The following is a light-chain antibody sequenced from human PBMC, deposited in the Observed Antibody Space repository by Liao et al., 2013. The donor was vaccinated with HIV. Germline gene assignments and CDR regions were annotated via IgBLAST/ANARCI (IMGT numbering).Light chain of an antibody. CDR2: QDR. CDR1: NLGDKH. CDR3: QAWDSTIAYV. J-gene: IGLJ1*01. V-gene: IGLV3-1*01. Sequence: SYEVTQPPSVSVSPGQTASIFCSGDNLGDKHASWYQQKPGQSPVLVIYQDRKRPSGIPERFSGSNSGNTATLTISGTQAMDEADYYCQAWDSTIAYVFGTGTKVTVL.